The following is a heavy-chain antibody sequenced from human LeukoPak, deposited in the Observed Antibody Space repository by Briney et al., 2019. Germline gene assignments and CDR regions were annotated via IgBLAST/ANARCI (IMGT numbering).Heavy chain of an antibody. J-gene: IGHJ6*02. V-gene: IGHV4-39*02. CDR3: AREVYYGMDV. Sequence: PSETLSLTCTVFGGSISRSSYYWGWIRRPPGKGLEWIGNIYYSGSTYYSPSLKSRVTISVDTSKNQFSLKLSSVTAADTAVYYCAREVYYGMDVWGQGTTVTVS. CDR1: GGSISRSSYY. CDR2: IYYSGST.